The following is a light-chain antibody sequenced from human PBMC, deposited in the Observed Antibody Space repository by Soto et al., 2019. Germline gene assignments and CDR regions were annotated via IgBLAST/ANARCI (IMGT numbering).Light chain of an antibody. CDR2: DAS. Sequence: EIVLTQSPATLSLSPGERATLSCRASQSVSNFLAWYQQKPGQAPRLLIYDASSRPTGIPVRFSGSGSGTDFTLTISRLEPEDFAVYYCQQYGSSPWTFGLGTKVDIK. CDR3: QQYGSSPWT. J-gene: IGKJ1*01. V-gene: IGKV3-20*01. CDR1: QSVSNF.